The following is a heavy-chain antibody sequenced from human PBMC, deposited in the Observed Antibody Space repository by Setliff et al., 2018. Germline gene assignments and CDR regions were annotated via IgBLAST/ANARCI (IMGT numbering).Heavy chain of an antibody. CDR1: GDSFSDYY. CDR3: ARDNTMVGATDY. J-gene: IGHJ4*02. Sequence: PSETLSLTCAVYGDSFSDYYWSWIRQPPGKGLEWIGSIYHSGSSYYNSSLRSRVTISVDTSKNQFSLILRSVTAADTAVYFCARDNTMVGATDYWGLGTLVTVSS. D-gene: IGHD1-26*01. CDR2: IYHSGSS. V-gene: IGHV4-34*01.